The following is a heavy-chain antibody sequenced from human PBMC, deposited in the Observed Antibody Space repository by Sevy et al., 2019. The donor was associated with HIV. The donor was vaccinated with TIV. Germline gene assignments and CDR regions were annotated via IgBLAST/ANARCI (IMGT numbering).Heavy chain of an antibody. V-gene: IGHV4-34*01. J-gene: IGHJ5*02. CDR1: DGSFSGYY. Sequence: SETLSLTCAVHDGSFSGYYRNWIRQLPGKGLEWIGEINESGITYYNPSLKSRVTISVDTSKKQFSLKLNSVTAADTAVYFCARSPPVVVVPGAPSWFDPWGQGTLVTVSS. CDR3: ARSPPVVVVPGAPSWFDP. D-gene: IGHD2-2*01. CDR2: INESGIT.